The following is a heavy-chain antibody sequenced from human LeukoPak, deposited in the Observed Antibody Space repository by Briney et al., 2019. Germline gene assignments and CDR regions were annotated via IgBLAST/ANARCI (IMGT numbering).Heavy chain of an antibody. CDR3: ATKEDDFWSGYYYYYMDV. V-gene: IGHV3-11*01. CDR1: GFTFSDYY. J-gene: IGHJ6*03. D-gene: IGHD3-3*01. Sequence: GGSLRLSCAASGFTFSDYYMSWIRQAPGKGLEWVSYISSSGSTIYYADSVKGRFTISRDNAKNSLYLQMNSLRAEDTAVYYCATKEDDFWSGYYYYYMDVWGKGTTVTVXS. CDR2: ISSSGSTI.